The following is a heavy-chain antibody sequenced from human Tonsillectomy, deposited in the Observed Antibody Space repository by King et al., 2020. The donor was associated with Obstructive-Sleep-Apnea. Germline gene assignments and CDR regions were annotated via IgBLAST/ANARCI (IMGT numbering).Heavy chain of an antibody. CDR3: ATDWLHYFDY. Sequence: VQLVESGGGLVKPGGSLRLSCAASGFTSGFTFSQYNMNWVRQSPGEGLEWVSSSSSSSSYIYYVDSVKVRFTISRDSATTSLYLQMNSLRFEDTAVYYCATDWLHYFDYWGQGTLVTVSS. CDR1: GFTFSQYN. J-gene: IGHJ4*02. V-gene: IGHV3-21*01. CDR2: SSSSSSYI. D-gene: IGHD3-9*01.